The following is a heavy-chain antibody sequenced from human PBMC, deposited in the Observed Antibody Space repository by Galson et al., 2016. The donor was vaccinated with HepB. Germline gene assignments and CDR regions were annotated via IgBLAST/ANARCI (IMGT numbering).Heavy chain of an antibody. J-gene: IGHJ4*02. CDR3: TPTWLGVETSS. D-gene: IGHD1-26*01. V-gene: IGHV3-49*03. CDR2: VRSKAYGGTT. CDR1: GFSFGVYA. Sequence: SLRLSCAASGFSFGVYAMSWFRQAPGKGLEWVGFVRSKAYGGTTEYAASVKGRFTISRDDSKSIAYLQMNSLKTEDTAIYYCTPTWLGVETSSWGQGTLVIVSS.